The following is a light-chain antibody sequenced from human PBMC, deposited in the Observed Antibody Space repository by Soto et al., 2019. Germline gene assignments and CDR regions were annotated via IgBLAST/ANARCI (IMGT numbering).Light chain of an antibody. J-gene: IGKJ1*01. CDR2: DAS. CDR1: QSVSSY. CDR3: QQRSNWPWT. Sequence: EIVLTQSPGTLSLSPGEVATLSCRASQSVSSYLAWYQQKPGQAPRLLIYDASSRATGIPDRFSGGGSGTDFTLTISRLEPEDFAVYYCQQRSNWPWTFGQGTKVDIK. V-gene: IGKV3D-20*02.